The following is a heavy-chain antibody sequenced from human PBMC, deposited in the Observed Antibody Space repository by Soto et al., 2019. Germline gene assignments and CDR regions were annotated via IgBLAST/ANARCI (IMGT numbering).Heavy chain of an antibody. CDR2: ISAYSGNA. Sequence: QAQLVQSGAEVKKPGASVKVSCKASGFSFTSYGFSWVRQAPGQGLELMGWISAYSGNAKYEEKIQDRVTMTTDTATSTVYMEVRRLRSDDTAVYYCARRGSATFSAAFDIWGQGTMVTVSS. D-gene: IGHD3-10*01. V-gene: IGHV1-18*04. CDR3: ARRGSATFSAAFDI. CDR1: GFSFTSYG. J-gene: IGHJ3*02.